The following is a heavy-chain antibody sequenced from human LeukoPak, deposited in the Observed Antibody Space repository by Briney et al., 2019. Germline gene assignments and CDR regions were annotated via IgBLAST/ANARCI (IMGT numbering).Heavy chain of an antibody. V-gene: IGHV3-74*01. D-gene: IGHD1-26*01. J-gene: IGHJ4*02. CDR3: AIALGSSSDY. CDR2: IDDDGSIT. CDR1: GFTFSGSW. Sequence: GGSLRLSCAPSGFTFSGSWMHWVRQAPGKGLVWVSRIDDDGSITTYADSVKGRFTISRDNAKNTLYLQMNSLRAEDTAVYYCAIALGSSSDYWGQGTLVTVSS.